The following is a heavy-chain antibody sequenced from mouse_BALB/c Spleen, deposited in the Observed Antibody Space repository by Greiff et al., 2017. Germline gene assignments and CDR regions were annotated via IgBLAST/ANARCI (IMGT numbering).Heavy chain of an antibody. J-gene: IGHJ4*01. CDR2: IWWNDDK. CDR1: GFSLSTSGMS. D-gene: IGHD2-4*01. CDR3: AQIYDCYAMDY. V-gene: IGHV8-5*01. Sequence: QVTLKVSGPGILQPSQTLSLTCSFSGFSLSTSGMSVGWIRQPSGKGREWLAHIWWNDDKYYNPALKSRLTISKDTSNNQVFLKIASGVTADTSTYYYAQIYDCYAMDYWGQGTSVTVSS.